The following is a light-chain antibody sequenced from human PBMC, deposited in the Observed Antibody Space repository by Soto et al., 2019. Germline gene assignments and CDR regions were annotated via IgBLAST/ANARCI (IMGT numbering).Light chain of an antibody. CDR2: GIS. CDR1: QSVISN. Sequence: EVVMTQSPATLSVSPGERATLSCRASQSVISNYLAWYQQKPGQPPRLLIYGISTRATGIPDRFSASGSGTEFTLTISSLQPEDFAIYYCQQHTQWPITFGQGTRLEMK. J-gene: IGKJ5*01. CDR3: QQHTQWPIT. V-gene: IGKV3D-15*01.